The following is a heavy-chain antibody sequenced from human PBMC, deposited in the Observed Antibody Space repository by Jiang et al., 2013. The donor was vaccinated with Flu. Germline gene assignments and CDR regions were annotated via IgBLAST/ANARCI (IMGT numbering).Heavy chain of an antibody. Sequence: GLVKPSETLALTCTVSGGSISGYYWSWVRQSPGEGLEWVGYVYYSGSTNYNPSLKSRVSMSIDTSKMQFSLKLSSVTAVDTAVYYCARSVGGAGSFFSAPDYWGQGILVTVSS. V-gene: IGHV4-59*01. CDR3: ARSVGGAGSFFSAPDY. CDR2: VYYSGST. J-gene: IGHJ4*02. CDR1: GGSISGYY. D-gene: IGHD3-10*01.